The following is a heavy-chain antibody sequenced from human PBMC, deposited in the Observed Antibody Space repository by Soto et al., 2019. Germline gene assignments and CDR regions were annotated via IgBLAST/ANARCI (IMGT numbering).Heavy chain of an antibody. D-gene: IGHD6-13*01. V-gene: IGHV1-2*04. Sequence: ASVKVSCKASGYTFTGYYMHWVRQAPGQGLEWMGWISPNSGGTNYAQKFQGWVTMTRDTSISTAYMELSRLRSDDTAVYYCARGMAAGMLDYYYYMEVSGKATTVTVSS. J-gene: IGHJ6*03. CDR2: ISPNSGGT. CDR3: ARGMAAGMLDYYYYMEV. CDR1: GYTFTGYY.